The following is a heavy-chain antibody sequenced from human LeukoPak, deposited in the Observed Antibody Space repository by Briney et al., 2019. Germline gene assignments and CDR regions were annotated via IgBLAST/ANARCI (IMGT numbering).Heavy chain of an antibody. J-gene: IGHJ4*02. Sequence: SETPSLTCTVSGGSISTYYWSWIRQPPGKGLEWIGYIYYSGSTNYNPSLKSRVTISVDTSKNQFSLKLSSVTAADTAVYYCARGDTMVRGVRVEYYFDYWGQGTLVTVSS. CDR1: GGSISTYY. CDR2: IYYSGST. D-gene: IGHD3-10*01. V-gene: IGHV4-59*01. CDR3: ARGDTMVRGVRVEYYFDY.